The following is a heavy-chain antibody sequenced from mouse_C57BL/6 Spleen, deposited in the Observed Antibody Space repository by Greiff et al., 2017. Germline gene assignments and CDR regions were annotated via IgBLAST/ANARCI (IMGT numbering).Heavy chain of an antibody. V-gene: IGHV1-53*01. CDR2: INPRNGGT. J-gene: IGHJ2*01. CDR1: GYTFTSYW. CDR3: ARNYGSRGLDY. Sequence: QVQLQQPGTELVKPGASVKLSCKASGYTFTSYWMHWVKQRPGQGRDWIGNINPRNGGTNYNEKFKSKATLTVDKSSSTAYMRLSSLTSEVSAVYYCARNYGSRGLDYWGQGTTLTVSS. D-gene: IGHD1-1*01.